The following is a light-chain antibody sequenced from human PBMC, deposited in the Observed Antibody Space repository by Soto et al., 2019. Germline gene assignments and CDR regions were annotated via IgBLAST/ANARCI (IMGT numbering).Light chain of an antibody. J-gene: IGLJ1*01. CDR2: EVS. Sequence: QSALTQPASVSGSPGQSITISCTGTSSDIGAYNSVPWYQQHPGKAPKLMIYEVSNRPSGVSNRFSASKSGNTASLTISGLQAEDEADYYCSSRTTSNPYVFGTGTKLTVL. CDR1: SSDIGAYNS. CDR3: SSRTTSNPYV. V-gene: IGLV2-14*01.